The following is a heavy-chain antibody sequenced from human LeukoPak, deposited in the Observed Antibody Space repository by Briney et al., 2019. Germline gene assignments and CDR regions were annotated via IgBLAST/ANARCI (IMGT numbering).Heavy chain of an antibody. D-gene: IGHD6-19*01. CDR3: ARESYNSGIDY. CDR2: IWYDGSNK. CDR1: GFTFSSYG. Sequence: PGRSLRLSCAASGFTFSSYGMHWVRQAPGKGLEWVAVIWYDGSNKYYADSVKGRFTISRDNSKNTLYLQMNSLRAEDTAVYYCARESYNSGIDYWGQGTLVTVSS. V-gene: IGHV3-33*01. J-gene: IGHJ4*02.